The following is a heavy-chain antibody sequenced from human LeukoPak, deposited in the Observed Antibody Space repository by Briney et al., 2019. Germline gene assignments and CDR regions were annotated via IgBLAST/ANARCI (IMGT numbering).Heavy chain of an antibody. CDR2: IFYSGST. CDR3: ARRLSWTTSHMDV. J-gene: IGHJ6*03. Sequence: SETLSLTCTVSGGSISTYYWSWIRQPPEKGLEWSGHIFYSGSTTYNPSVKSRVTISVDASRNQFSLKLSSVTAADTATYFCARRLSWTTSHMDVWGKGTTVTVSS. V-gene: IGHV4-59*08. D-gene: IGHD2/OR15-2a*01. CDR1: GGSISTYY.